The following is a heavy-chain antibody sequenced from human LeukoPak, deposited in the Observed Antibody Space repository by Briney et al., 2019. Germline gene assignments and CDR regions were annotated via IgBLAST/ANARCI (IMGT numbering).Heavy chain of an antibody. J-gene: IGHJ6*02. D-gene: IGHD2-21*02. Sequence: EASVKVSCKASGGTFSSYVISWVRQAPGQGLEWMGRIIPILGIANYAQKFQGRVTITADKSTSTAYMELSSLRSEDTAVYYCARALDCGGDCYSPSMDVWGQGTTVTVSS. V-gene: IGHV1-69*04. CDR2: IIPILGIA. CDR3: ARALDCGGDCYSPSMDV. CDR1: GGTFSSYV.